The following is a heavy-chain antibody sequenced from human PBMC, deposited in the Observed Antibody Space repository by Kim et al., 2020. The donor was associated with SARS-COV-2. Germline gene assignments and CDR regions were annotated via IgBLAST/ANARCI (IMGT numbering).Heavy chain of an antibody. D-gene: IGHD4-17*01. CDR1: GFSFNNFG. Sequence: GGSLRLSCAASGFSFNNFGMHWVRQAPGKGLEWVALISYEGSKKYYADSLKGRFSISRDNSRNTVNLQMNSLRAEDTAVYYCAKDSGNDFGDQLDYWGQGTLVTVSS. CDR2: ISYEGSKK. V-gene: IGHV3-30*18. J-gene: IGHJ4*02. CDR3: AKDSGNDFGDQLDY.